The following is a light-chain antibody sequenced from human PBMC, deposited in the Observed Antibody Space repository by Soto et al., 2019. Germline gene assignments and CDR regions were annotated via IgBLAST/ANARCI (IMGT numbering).Light chain of an antibody. V-gene: IGLV7-43*01. CDR3: LVYYGGAVV. CDR2: RTS. J-gene: IGLJ2*01. Sequence: QAVVTQEPSLTVSPGGTVTLTCASSTGAVTSGYYPNWFQQKPGQVPRPLIYRTSNKHSWTPARFSGSLLGGKAALTLSGVQPEDEAEYYCLVYYGGAVVFGGGTKLTVL. CDR1: TGAVTSGYY.